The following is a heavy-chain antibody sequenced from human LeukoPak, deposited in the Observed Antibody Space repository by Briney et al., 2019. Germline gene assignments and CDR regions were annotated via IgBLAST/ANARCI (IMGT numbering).Heavy chain of an antibody. CDR2: ISASRSIT. CDR1: GFNYSSYT. D-gene: IGHD3-22*01. J-gene: IGHJ3*02. CDR3: ARSGTTYYYDSSTRI. Sequence: PGGSLRLSCAASGFNYSSYTMNWVRQAPGMGLEWLSYISASRSITYYADSVKGRFTVSRDNAKNSLYLQMSSLRVEDTAVYYCARSGTTYYYDSSTRIWGQGTMVTVSS. V-gene: IGHV3-48*04.